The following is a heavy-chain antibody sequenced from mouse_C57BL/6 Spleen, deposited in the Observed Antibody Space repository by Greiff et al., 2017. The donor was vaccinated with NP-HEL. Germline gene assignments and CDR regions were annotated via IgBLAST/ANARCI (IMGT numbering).Heavy chain of an antibody. D-gene: IGHD4-1*01. CDR2: INPGSGGT. V-gene: IGHV1-54*01. Sequence: VQLQESGAELVRPGTSVKVSCKASGYAFTNYLIEWVKQRPGQGLEWIGVINPGSGGTNYNEKFKGKATLTADKSSSTAYMQLSSLTSEDSAVYFCARWKTGTGFAYWGQGTLVTVSA. J-gene: IGHJ3*01. CDR3: ARWKTGTGFAY. CDR1: GYAFTNYL.